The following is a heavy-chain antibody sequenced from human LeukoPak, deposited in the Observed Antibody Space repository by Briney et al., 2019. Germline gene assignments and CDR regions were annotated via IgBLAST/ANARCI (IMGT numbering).Heavy chain of an antibody. J-gene: IGHJ4*02. CDR1: GFTFRSHW. CDR3: ARDAYPYPSDY. D-gene: IGHD3-16*01. V-gene: IGHV3-7*01. Sequence: GGSLRLSCAASGFTFRSHWMTWVRQAPGKGLEWVANIHPVGSEKYYVDSVKGRFTISRDNAKNALYLQMNSLRVEDTAVYYCARDAYPYPSDYWGQGTLVIVSS. CDR2: IHPVGSEK.